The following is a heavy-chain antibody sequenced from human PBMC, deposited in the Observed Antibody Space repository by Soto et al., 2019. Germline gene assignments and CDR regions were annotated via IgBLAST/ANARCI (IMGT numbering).Heavy chain of an antibody. Sequence: EVQLLESGGGLVXPGGSLXLSCAASGFXFXSYAMSWVXQAPGKGLEWVSAISGSGGSTYYADSVKGRFTISRDNSKNTLYLQMNSLRAEDTAVYYCAKDYPPHSYSSGWSPYYYYGMDVWGQGTTVTVSS. CDR2: ISGSGGST. CDR3: AKDYPPHSYSSGWSPYYYYGMDV. D-gene: IGHD6-19*01. J-gene: IGHJ6*02. V-gene: IGHV3-23*01. CDR1: GFXFXSYA.